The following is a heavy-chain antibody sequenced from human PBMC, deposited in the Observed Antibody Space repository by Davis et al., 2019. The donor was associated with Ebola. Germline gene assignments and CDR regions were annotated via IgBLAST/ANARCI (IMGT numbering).Heavy chain of an antibody. CDR3: ARDPPQSGGYV. D-gene: IGHD5-12*01. Sequence: PGGFLRLSCVASGFTVSSDYMSWVRQAPGKGLEWVSVIYSGGSTYYADSVKGRFTISRHSSENTVFLQMNSLRPDDTAVYYCARDPPQSGGYVWGQGTLVTVSS. V-gene: IGHV3-53*04. J-gene: IGHJ4*02. CDR2: IYSGGST. CDR1: GFTVSSDY.